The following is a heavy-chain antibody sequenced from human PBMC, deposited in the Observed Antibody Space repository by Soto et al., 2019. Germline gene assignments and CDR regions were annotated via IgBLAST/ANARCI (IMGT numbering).Heavy chain of an antibody. CDR3: ARMASAGTLNWFDP. D-gene: IGHD6-13*01. CDR2: MNPGSGKT. Sequence: QVQLVQSGAEVKEPGASVRVSCKASGYTFINFDISWVRQAAGQGLEWLGWMNPGSGKTGYASKFQGRVTMTRDASTGTSHLELSSLTCDDTAVYYCARMASAGTLNWFDPWGQGTLVTVSS. J-gene: IGHJ5*02. V-gene: IGHV1-8*02. CDR1: GYTFINFD.